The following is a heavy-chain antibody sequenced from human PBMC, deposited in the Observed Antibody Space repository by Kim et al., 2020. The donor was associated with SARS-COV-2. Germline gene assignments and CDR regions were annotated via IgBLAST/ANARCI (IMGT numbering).Heavy chain of an antibody. J-gene: IGHJ4*02. Sequence: GGYLRLSCSASGFTFSSYAMHWVRQAPGKGLEYVSAISSNGGSTYYADSVKGRFTISRYNSKNTLYLQMSSLRAEDTAVYYCVKGNSAYYYGSGPLAYSGQGTLVTFSS. CDR2: ISSNGGST. V-gene: IGHV3-64D*06. D-gene: IGHD3-10*01. CDR1: GFTFSSYA. CDR3: VKGNSAYYYGSGPLAY.